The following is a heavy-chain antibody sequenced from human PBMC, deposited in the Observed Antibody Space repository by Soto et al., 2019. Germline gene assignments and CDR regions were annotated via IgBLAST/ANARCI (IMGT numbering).Heavy chain of an antibody. CDR3: VKATTLRSYYYYMDV. V-gene: IGHV1-69*02. CDR1: GGTFSSYT. J-gene: IGHJ6*03. CDR2: IIPILGIA. Sequence: SVKVSCKASGGTFSSYTISWVRQAPGQGLEWMGRIIPILGIANYAQKFQGRVTITADKSTSTAYMELSSLRSEDTAVYYCVKATTLRSYYYYMDVWGKGTPVTVSS. D-gene: IGHD1-26*01.